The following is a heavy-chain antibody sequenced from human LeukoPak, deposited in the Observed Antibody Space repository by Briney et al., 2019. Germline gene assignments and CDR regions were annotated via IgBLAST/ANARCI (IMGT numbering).Heavy chain of an antibody. CDR2: IYYSGST. V-gene: IGHV4-59*01. CDR1: GGSISSYY. Sequence: SETLSLTCTASGGSISSYYWSWIRQPPGKGLEWIGYIYYSGSTNYNPSLKSRVTISVDTSKNQFSLKLSPVTAADTAVYYCARDRDSSGYYGSYAFDIWGQGTMVTVSS. CDR3: ARDRDSSGYYGSYAFDI. J-gene: IGHJ3*02. D-gene: IGHD3-22*01.